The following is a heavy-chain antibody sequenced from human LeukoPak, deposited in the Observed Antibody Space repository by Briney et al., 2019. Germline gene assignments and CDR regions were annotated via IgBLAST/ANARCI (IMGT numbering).Heavy chain of an antibody. D-gene: IGHD6-13*01. CDR1: GYTFTGYY. CDR3: ARGHIAAAGYYYYYYMDV. CDR2: INPNSGGT. J-gene: IGHJ6*03. V-gene: IGHV1-2*06. Sequence: ASVKVSCKASGYTFTGYYMHWVRQAPGQGLEWMGRINPNSGGTNYAQKFQGRVTMTRDTSISTAYMELSRLRSDDTAVYYRARGHIAAAGYYYYYYMDVWGKGTTVTVSS.